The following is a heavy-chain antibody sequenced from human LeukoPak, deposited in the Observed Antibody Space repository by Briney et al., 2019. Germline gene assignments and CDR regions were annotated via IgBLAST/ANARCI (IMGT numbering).Heavy chain of an antibody. V-gene: IGHV4-59*01. CDR3: ARGVVLTGYPLDF. CDR1: GGSISGYF. CDR2: IYYSGSSGRT. Sequence: SGTLSLTCTVSGGSISGYFWSWIRQPPGKGLEWIGYIYYSGSSGRTHYNPSLRSRVTISVDTSKNQFSLKLSSVTAADTAVYYCARGVVLTGYPLDFWGRGTLVTVSS. D-gene: IGHD3-9*01. J-gene: IGHJ4*02.